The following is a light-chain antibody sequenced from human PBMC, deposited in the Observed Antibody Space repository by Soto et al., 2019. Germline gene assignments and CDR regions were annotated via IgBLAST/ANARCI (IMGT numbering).Light chain of an antibody. V-gene: IGKV1-39*01. CDR3: QESYNLHT. J-gene: IGKJ4*01. Sequence: DIQMTQSPSSLSASVGDRVTITCRASQNINSYLNWYQQKVGKAPKLLINAASTLQSGVPLRCRGSGSGTDFTLTTSSLQPEDFATYYCQESYNLHTFGGGTKVEIK. CDR1: QNINSY. CDR2: AAS.